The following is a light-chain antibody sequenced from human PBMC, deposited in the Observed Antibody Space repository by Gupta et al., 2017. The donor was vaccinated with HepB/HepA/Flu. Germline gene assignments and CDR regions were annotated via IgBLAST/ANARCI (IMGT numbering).Light chain of an antibody. CDR3: QQYGSSPRT. CDR2: GAS. J-gene: IGKJ1*01. V-gene: IGKV3-20*01. Sequence: ETVLTQFPVTLSLSPGERATLSCRASQSVNSNYLAWYQQKLCQAPRVLIYGASSRATGIPDRVSGSGSGTDFTLTISRLEPEDFAVYYCQQYGSSPRTFGQGTKVEIK. CDR1: QSVNSNY.